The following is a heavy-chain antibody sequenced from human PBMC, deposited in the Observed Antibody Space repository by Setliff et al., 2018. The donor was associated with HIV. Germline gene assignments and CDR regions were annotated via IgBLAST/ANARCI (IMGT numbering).Heavy chain of an antibody. Sequence: GGSLRLSCAVSGFPFSISPMNWVRLPPGKGPVWLSRINAAGGNTNYVDSVKGRFTISRDNAGSTVYLQMNSLRAEDTAVYYCARDPASGYYVNRYLDYWGQGALVTVSS. CDR2: INAAGGNT. J-gene: IGHJ4*02. CDR1: GFPFSISP. D-gene: IGHD3-22*01. V-gene: IGHV3-74*01. CDR3: ARDPASGYYVNRYLDY.